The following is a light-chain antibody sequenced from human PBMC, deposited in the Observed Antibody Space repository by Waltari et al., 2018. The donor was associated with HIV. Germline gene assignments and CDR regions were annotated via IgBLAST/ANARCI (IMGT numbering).Light chain of an antibody. CDR1: QRVLSRSNNQDY. CDR3: QQYYSTPWT. J-gene: IGKJ1*01. Sequence: DIVMTQSPDSLAVSLGERATINCKSSQRVLSRSNNQDYLALYQRKPGQPPKLLMYWASSRVSAVPVRFGGSGSGTDCPLTISRLQAEDVAVYSCQQYYSTPWTFGQGTRVEIK. CDR2: WAS. V-gene: IGKV4-1*01.